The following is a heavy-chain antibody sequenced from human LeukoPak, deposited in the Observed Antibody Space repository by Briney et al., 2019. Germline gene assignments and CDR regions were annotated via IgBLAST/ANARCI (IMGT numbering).Heavy chain of an antibody. CDR3: AREQARWNWFDP. CDR2: IWYDGSNK. D-gene: IGHD2-15*01. V-gene: IGHV3-33*01. J-gene: IGHJ5*02. CDR1: GFTFSSYG. Sequence: GGSLRLSCAASGFTFSSYGMHWVRQAPGKGLGWVAVIWYDGSNKYYADSVKGRFTISRDNSKNTLYLQMNSLRAEDTAVYYCAREQARWNWFDPWGQGTLVTVSS.